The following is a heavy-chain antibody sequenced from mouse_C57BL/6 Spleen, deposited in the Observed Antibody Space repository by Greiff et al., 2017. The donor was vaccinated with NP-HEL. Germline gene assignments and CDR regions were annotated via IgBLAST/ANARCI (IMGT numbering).Heavy chain of an antibody. CDR3: ARSIYYYGSSYGDY. CDR2: IDPSDSET. CDR1: GYTFTSYW. V-gene: IGHV1-52*01. J-gene: IGHJ4*01. Sequence: QVQLKQPGAELVRPGSSVKLSCKASGYTFTSYWMHWVKQRPIQGLEWIGNIDPSDSETHYNQKFKDKATLTVDKSSSTAYMQLSSLTSEDSAVYYCARSIYYYGSSYGDYWGQGTSVTVSS. D-gene: IGHD1-1*01.